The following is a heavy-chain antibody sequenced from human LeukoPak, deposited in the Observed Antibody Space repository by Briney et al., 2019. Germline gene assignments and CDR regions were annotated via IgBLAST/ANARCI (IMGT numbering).Heavy chain of an antibody. V-gene: IGHV4-38-2*02. CDR2: IYHSGST. J-gene: IGHJ3*02. CDR1: AYSISSGYY. Sequence: SETLSLTCTVSAYSISSGYYWGWIRQPPGKGLECIGTIYHSGSTYYNPSLKSRVTISADTSKNQFSLKLSSVTAADTAVYYCARAGYSSSWYSAFDIWGQGTMVTVSS. CDR3: ARAGYSSSWYSAFDI. D-gene: IGHD6-13*01.